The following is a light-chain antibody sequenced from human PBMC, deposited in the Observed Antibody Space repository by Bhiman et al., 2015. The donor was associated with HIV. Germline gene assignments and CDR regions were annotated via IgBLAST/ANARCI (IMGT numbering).Light chain of an antibody. CDR2: ENN. CDR3: GTWDSSLSAGV. Sequence: QSALTQPASVSGSPGQSITISCTGTSNDVGGYDYVSWYQKHPGKAPKLLIYENNRRPSGIPDRFSASKSGTSATLGISGLQTGDEADYYCGTWDSSLSAGVFGGGTKLTVL. V-gene: IGLV1-51*02. CDR1: SNDVGGYDY. J-gene: IGLJ3*02.